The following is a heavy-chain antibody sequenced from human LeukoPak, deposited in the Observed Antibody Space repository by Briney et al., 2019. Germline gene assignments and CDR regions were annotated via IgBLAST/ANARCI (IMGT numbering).Heavy chain of an antibody. J-gene: IGHJ4*02. CDR1: GFTFSNYW. Sequence: GGSLRLSYAASGFTFSNYWMSWVRQAPGKGLEWVANIKQDGSEKYYVDSVKGRFTISRDHAKNSLYLQMNSLRAEDTAVYYCASGQQLGYWGQGTLVTVSS. CDR2: IKQDGSEK. V-gene: IGHV3-7*01. D-gene: IGHD6-6*01. CDR3: ASGQQLGY.